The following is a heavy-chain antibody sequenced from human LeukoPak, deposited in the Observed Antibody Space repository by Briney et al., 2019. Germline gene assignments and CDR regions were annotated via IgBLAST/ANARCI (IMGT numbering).Heavy chain of an antibody. V-gene: IGHV3-7*01. Sequence: GGSLRLSCAASGFTLSSYWMSWVRQAPGKGLEWVANIKYDGSEKDYVDSAKGRFTISRDNAKNSLYLQMNSLRAEDTAVYYCARDIAPAGLFFDYWGQGTLVTASS. CDR1: GFTLSSYW. D-gene: IGHD6-13*01. CDR3: ARDIAPAGLFFDY. J-gene: IGHJ4*02. CDR2: IKYDGSEK.